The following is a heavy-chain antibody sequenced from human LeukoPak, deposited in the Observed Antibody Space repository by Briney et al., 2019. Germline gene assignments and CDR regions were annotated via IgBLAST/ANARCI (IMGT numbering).Heavy chain of an antibody. CDR2: LSGGGGSA. J-gene: IGHJ6*02. CDR3: AKAASSSWPSYYYGMDV. D-gene: IGHD6-13*01. CDR1: GFTFSRYA. V-gene: IGHV3-23*01. Sequence: GGSLRLSCAASGFTFSRYAMSWVRQAPGKGLEWVSGLSGGGGSANYADSVKGRFTISRDNSKNTLYLQMNSLRVDDTAVYYCAKAASSSWPSYYYGMDVWGQGTTVTVSS.